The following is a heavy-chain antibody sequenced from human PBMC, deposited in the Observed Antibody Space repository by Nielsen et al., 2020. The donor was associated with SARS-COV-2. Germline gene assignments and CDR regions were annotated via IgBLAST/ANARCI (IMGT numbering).Heavy chain of an antibody. CDR2: ISYDGSNK. J-gene: IGHJ4*02. Sequence: GESLKISCAASGFTLSSYGMHWVRQAPGKGLEWVAVISYDGSNKYYADSVKGRFTISRDNSKNTLYLQMNSLRAEDTAVYYCAKDLHYWGQGTLVTVSS. CDR1: GFTLSSYG. V-gene: IGHV3-30*12. CDR3: AKDLHY.